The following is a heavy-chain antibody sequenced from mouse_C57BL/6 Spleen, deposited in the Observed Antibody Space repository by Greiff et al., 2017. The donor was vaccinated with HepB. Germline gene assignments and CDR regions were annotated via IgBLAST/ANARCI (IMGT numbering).Heavy chain of an antibody. D-gene: IGHD5-1*01. CDR1: GYTFTSYW. J-gene: IGHJ1*03. V-gene: IGHV1-69*01. CDR3: ARSSPTWDFDV. CDR2: IDPSDSYT. Sequence: QVQLQQPGAELVMPGASVKLSCKASGYTFTSYWMHWVKQRPGQGLEWIGEIDPSDSYTNYNQKFKGKSTLTVDKSSSTAYMQLSSMTSEDSAVYYCARSSPTWDFDVWGTGTTVTVSS.